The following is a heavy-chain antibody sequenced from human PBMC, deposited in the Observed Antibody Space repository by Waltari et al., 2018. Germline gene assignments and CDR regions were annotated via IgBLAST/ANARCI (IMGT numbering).Heavy chain of an antibody. Sequence: QVQLQESGPGLVKASQTLSLTCTVSGDSTSSGDYCWNWIRQHPGKGLEWIGYISYSGSTYYNPSLNSRVTISVETSQNQFSLKLSSVTAADTAVYYCARATFGDLFLFDFWGPGTLVSVSS. CDR2: ISYSGST. V-gene: IGHV4-31*03. D-gene: IGHD3-10*01. CDR3: ARATFGDLFLFDF. J-gene: IGHJ4*02. CDR1: GDSTSSGDYC.